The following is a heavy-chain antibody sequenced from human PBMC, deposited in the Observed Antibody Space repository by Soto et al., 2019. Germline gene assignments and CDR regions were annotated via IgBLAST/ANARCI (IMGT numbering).Heavy chain of an antibody. CDR1: GFTFSSYA. CDR2: ISGSGSPT. J-gene: IGHJ4*02. Sequence: PGGSLRLSCAASGFTFSSYAMTWVRQAPGRGLVWVSAISGSGSPTYYADSVKGRFTISRDNSENTLYLQMNSLRAEDTAVYYCAIRASYYDSSGYFDYWGQGTLVTVSS. CDR3: AIRASYYDSSGYFDY. V-gene: IGHV3-23*01. D-gene: IGHD3-22*01.